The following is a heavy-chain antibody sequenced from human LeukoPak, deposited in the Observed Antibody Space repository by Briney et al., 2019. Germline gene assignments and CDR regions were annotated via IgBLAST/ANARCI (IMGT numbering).Heavy chain of an antibody. Sequence: SETLSLTCTVSGGSISSYYWSWIRQPPGKGLEWIGYIYYSGSTNYNPSLKSRVTISVDTSKNQFSLKLSSVTAADTAVYYCARDLPYYYDSSGYFYNWGQGTLVTVSS. J-gene: IGHJ4*02. CDR2: IYYSGST. CDR3: ARDLPYYYDSSGYFYN. D-gene: IGHD3-22*01. V-gene: IGHV4-59*12. CDR1: GGSISSYY.